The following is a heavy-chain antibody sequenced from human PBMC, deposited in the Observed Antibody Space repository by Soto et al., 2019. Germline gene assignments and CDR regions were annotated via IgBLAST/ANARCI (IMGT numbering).Heavy chain of an antibody. V-gene: IGHV4-31*03. CDR1: GGSISSGGYY. D-gene: IGHD5-18*01. CDR2: ISDSGST. CDR3: ARDQGYTYGYSCDS. Sequence: QVQLQESGPGLVKPSQTLALTCSVSGGSISSGGYYWTWIRQRPGQGLEWIGYISDSGSTYYSPSLKSRVIMSLDTSKNQFSLKLTSVTAADTAVYYCARDQGYTYGYSCDSWGQGTLVTVSS. J-gene: IGHJ4*02.